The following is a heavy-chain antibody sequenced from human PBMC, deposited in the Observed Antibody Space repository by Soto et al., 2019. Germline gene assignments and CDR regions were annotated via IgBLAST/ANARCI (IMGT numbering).Heavy chain of an antibody. CDR2: ISNSGGTL. V-gene: IGHV3-11*01. CDR1: GFTFSHYY. D-gene: IGHD6-19*01. CDR3: ARGIAVAGTYWFDS. Sequence: GGSLRLSWAAYGFTFSHYYMSWIRQAPGKGLEWVSYISNSGGTLYYADSVRGRFTISRDNAKNSLFLQMNSLRAEDTAVYYCARGIAVAGTYWFDSWGQGPLVTVSS. J-gene: IGHJ5*01.